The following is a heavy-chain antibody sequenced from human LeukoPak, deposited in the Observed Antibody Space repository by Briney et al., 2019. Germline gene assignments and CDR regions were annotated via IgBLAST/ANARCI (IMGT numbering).Heavy chain of an antibody. Sequence: GASVKVSCKASGYTFTGYYMHWGRQAPGQGLEWMGLINPNSCGTNYAQKFQGRLSLTRDMSTSTDYMELSSLRSEDTAVYYCARDNSVGDTAWWFDPWGQGTLVTVSS. CDR3: ARDNSVGDTAWWFDP. CDR2: INPNSCGT. CDR1: GYTFTGYY. V-gene: IGHV1-2*02. D-gene: IGHD1-26*01. J-gene: IGHJ5*02.